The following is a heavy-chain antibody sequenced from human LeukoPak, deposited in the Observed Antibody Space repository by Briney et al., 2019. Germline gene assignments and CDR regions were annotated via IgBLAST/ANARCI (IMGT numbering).Heavy chain of an antibody. V-gene: IGHV1-58*01. CDR3: ARAHASLRITMIVVGEHAFDI. J-gene: IGHJ3*02. D-gene: IGHD3-22*01. CDR1: GFTFTSSA. CDR2: IVVGSGNT. Sequence: SVKVSCKASGFTFTSSAVQWVRQARGQRLEWIGWIVVGSGNTNYAQKFQERVTITRDMSTSTAYMELSSLRSEDTAVYYCARAHASLRITMIVVGEHAFDIWGQGTMVTVSS.